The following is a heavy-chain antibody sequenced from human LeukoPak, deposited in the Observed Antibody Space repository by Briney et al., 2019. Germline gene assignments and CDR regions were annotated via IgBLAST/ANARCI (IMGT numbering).Heavy chain of an antibody. Sequence: ASVKVSCKASGYTFTSYGISWVRQAPGQGLEWMGWISAYNGNTNYAQKLQGRVTMTTDTSTRTAYMELRSLRSDDTAVYYCARDRGDIVVVPTHYWGQGTLVTVSS. CDR1: GYTFTSYG. J-gene: IGHJ4*02. CDR2: ISAYNGNT. D-gene: IGHD2-2*01. V-gene: IGHV1-18*01. CDR3: ARDRGDIVVVPTHY.